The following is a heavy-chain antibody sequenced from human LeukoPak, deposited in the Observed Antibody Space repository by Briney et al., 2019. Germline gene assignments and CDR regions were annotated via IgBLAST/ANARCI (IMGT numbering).Heavy chain of an antibody. V-gene: IGHV1-18*01. CDR2: ISAYNGNT. D-gene: IGHD3-10*01. J-gene: IGHJ4*02. CDR3: ASGLNYYGSGT. Sequence: ASVKVSCKASGGTFSSYAISWVRQAPGQGLEWMGWISAYNGNTNYAQKLQGRVTMTTDTSTSTAYMELRSLRSDDTAVYYCASGLNYYGSGTWGQGTLVTVSS. CDR1: GGTFSSYA.